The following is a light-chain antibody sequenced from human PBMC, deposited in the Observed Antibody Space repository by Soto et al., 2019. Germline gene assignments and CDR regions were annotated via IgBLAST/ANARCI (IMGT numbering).Light chain of an antibody. V-gene: IGLV2-14*01. CDR3: SAHSPGGTLQI. CDR2: EVS. Sequence: QSALTQPASVSGSPGQSITISCTGTSSDVGGDKYVSWYQQHPGKVPKLMIYEVSDRPSGVSNRFSGSKSGNTASLTISGLQAEDEADYYCSAHSPGGTLQIFGRGTKLTVL. J-gene: IGLJ1*01. CDR1: SSDVGGDKY.